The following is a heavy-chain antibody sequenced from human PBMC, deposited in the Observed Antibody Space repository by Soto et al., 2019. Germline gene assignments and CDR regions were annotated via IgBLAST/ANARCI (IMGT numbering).Heavy chain of an antibody. CDR2: IFWDDDK. V-gene: IGHV2-5*02. CDR3: ASSTAYRSFDC. J-gene: IGHJ4*02. CDR1: GFSLTTPGVG. D-gene: IGHD3-16*01. Sequence: QITLKESGTTLVKPTQTLTLTCTFSGFSLTTPGVGEVWARQPPGKALEWLALIFWDDDKRYSPSLKSRLTITKDTSKNQVVLTMTNMDPVDTATYYCASSTAYRSFDCWGQGTLVAVSS.